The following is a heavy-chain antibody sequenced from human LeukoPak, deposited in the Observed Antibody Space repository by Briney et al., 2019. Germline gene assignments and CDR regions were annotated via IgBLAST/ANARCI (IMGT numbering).Heavy chain of an antibody. V-gene: IGHV3-23*01. D-gene: IGHD1-26*01. J-gene: IGHJ4*02. Sequence: PGGSLRLSCAASGFTFSSYAMSWVRQAPGKGLEWVSAISGSGGSTYYADSVKGRFTISRDNSKNTQYLQMNSLRAEDTAVYYCAKVPGGVGAPDYWGQGTLVTVSS. CDR2: ISGSGGST. CDR3: AKVPGGVGAPDY. CDR1: GFTFSSYA.